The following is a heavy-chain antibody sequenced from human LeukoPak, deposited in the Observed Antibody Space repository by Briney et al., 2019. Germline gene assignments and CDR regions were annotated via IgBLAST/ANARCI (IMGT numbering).Heavy chain of an antibody. J-gene: IGHJ5*02. Sequence: PSETLSLTCTVSGGSIRSSSYYWGWIRQPPGKGLEWIGSICYSGNTYYNPSLNSRVTMSVDTSKNQFSLKLSSVTAADTVVYYCARHGRGYYYDSSGFSWGQGTLVTVSS. D-gene: IGHD3-22*01. CDR2: ICYSGNT. CDR3: ARHGRGYYYDSSGFS. CDR1: GGSIRSSSYY. V-gene: IGHV4-39*01.